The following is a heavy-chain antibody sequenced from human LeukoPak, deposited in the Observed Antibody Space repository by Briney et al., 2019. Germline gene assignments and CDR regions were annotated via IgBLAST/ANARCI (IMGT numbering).Heavy chain of an antibody. Sequence: GGSLRLSCAASGFTFSSYSMNWVRQAPGKGLEWVSSFSGSTIYIHYADSVKGRFTISRDNAKNSLYLQMNSLRAEDTAVYYCASVHYAMDVWGQGTTVTVSS. J-gene: IGHJ6*02. CDR2: FSGSTIYI. V-gene: IGHV3-21*01. CDR3: ASVHYAMDV. CDR1: GFTFSSYS.